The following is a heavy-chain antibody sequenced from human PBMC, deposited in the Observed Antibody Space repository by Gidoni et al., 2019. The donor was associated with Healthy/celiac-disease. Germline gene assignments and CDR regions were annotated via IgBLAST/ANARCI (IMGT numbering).Heavy chain of an antibody. V-gene: IGHV3-7*01. D-gene: IGHD5-12*01. J-gene: IGHJ3*02. Sequence: CPASGFTFSSNSMSWVRQAPGKGLEWVANIKQDGSEQYYVDSVKGRFTISRDNTKNSLYLQMNSLRAEDTAVYCCARDLGATRAAFDIWGQGTMVTVSS. CDR2: IKQDGSEQ. CDR3: ARDLGATRAAFDI. CDR1: GFTFSSNS.